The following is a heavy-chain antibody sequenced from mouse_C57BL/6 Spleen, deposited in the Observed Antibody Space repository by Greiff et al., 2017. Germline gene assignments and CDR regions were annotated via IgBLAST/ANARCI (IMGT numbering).Heavy chain of an antibody. J-gene: IGHJ3*01. CDR1: GYTFTSYW. V-gene: IGHV1-61*01. Sequence: QVQLQQPGAELVRPGSSVKLSCKASGYTFTSYWMDWVKQRPGQGLEWIGNIYPSDSETHYNQKFKDKATLTVDKSSSTAYMQLSSLTSEDAAVYYCARAYYGNSIAYWGQGTLVTVSA. CDR2: IYPSDSET. CDR3: ARAYYGNSIAY. D-gene: IGHD2-10*01.